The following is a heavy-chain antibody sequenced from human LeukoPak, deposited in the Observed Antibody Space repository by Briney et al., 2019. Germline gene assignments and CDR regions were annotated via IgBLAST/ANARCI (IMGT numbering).Heavy chain of an antibody. CDR2: INPKSGGT. J-gene: IGHJ4*02. D-gene: IGHD6-13*01. CDR1: GYTFTGYY. CDR3: AREAAAAGENYFDY. V-gene: IGHV1-2*02. Sequence: ASVKVSCKASGYTFTGYYMHWVRQAPGQGLEGMGWINPKSGGTNYAQKFQGRVTMTRDTSTSTAYMELSRLRSDDTAVYYCAREAAAAGENYFDYWGQGTLVTVSS.